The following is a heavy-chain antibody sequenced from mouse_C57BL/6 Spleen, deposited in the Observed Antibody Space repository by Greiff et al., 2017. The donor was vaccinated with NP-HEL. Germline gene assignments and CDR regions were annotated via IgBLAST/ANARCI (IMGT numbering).Heavy chain of an antibody. D-gene: IGHD3-2*02. Sequence: VQLQQPGAELVMPGASVKLSCKASGYTFTSYWMHWVKQRPGQGLEWIGEIDPSDSYTNYNQKFKGKSTLTVDKSSSTAYMQLSSLTSEDSAVYYCARGGAQATSDYAMDYWGQGTSVTVSS. CDR2: IDPSDSYT. CDR3: ARGGAQATSDYAMDY. V-gene: IGHV1-69*01. J-gene: IGHJ4*01. CDR1: GYTFTSYW.